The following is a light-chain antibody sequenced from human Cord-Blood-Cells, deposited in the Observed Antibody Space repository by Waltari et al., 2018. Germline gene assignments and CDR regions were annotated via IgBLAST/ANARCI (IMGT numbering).Light chain of an antibody. Sequence: EIVMTQYQATLSVSPGERATLSCRASQSVSSNLAWYQQTPGQAPRLLIYGASTRATGIPARFSGSGSGTEFTLTISSLQSEDFAVYYCQQYNNWPLFTFGPGTKVDIK. CDR2: GAS. V-gene: IGKV3-15*01. CDR1: QSVSSN. J-gene: IGKJ3*01. CDR3: QQYNNWPLFT.